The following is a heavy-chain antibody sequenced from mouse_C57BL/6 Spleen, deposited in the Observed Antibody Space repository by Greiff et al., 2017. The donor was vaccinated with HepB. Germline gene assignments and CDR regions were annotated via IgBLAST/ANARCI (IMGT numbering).Heavy chain of an antibody. CDR1: GFTFSSYG. D-gene: IGHD1-1*01. J-gene: IGHJ4*01. CDR3: ARPHYYGSSYYYAMDY. Sequence: EVKLMESGGDLVKPGGSLKLSCAASGFTFSSYGMSWVRQTPDKRLEWVATISSGGSYTYYPDSVKGRFTISRDNAKNTLYLQMSSLKSEDTAMYYCARPHYYGSSYYYAMDYWGQGTSVTVSS. CDR2: ISSGGSYT. V-gene: IGHV5-6*01.